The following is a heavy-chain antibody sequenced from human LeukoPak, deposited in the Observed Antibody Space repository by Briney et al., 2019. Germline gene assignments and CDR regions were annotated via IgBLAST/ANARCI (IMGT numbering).Heavy chain of an antibody. CDR2: IYYSGST. Sequence: SETLSLTCTVSGGSISSYYWSWIRQPPGKGLEWIGYIYYSGSTNYNPSLKSRVTISVDTSKNQFSLKLSSVTAADTAVYYCARSTIVVVPAALWGGLNWFDPWGQGTLVTVSS. J-gene: IGHJ5*02. CDR3: ARSTIVVVPAALWGGLNWFDP. CDR1: GGSISSYY. D-gene: IGHD2-2*01. V-gene: IGHV4-59*12.